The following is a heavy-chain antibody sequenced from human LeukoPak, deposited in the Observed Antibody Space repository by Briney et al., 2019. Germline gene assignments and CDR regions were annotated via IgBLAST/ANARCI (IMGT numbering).Heavy chain of an antibody. V-gene: IGHV2-5*02. Sequence: ESGPTLGQPPPTLTLTFTFSGFSLRTRAVGVGWIRQPPGKALEWLALIYWDDDNRYSPSRKSRLTITKDTSKNQVVLTMTNMDPVDTATYYCAYSRIATTGGAFDIWGQGTMVTVSS. CDR3: AYSRIATTGGAFDI. D-gene: IGHD6-13*01. CDR1: GFSLRTRAVG. J-gene: IGHJ3*02. CDR2: IYWDDDN.